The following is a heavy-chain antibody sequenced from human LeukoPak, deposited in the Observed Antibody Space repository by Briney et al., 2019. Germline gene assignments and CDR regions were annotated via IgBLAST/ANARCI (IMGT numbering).Heavy chain of an antibody. CDR2: ISNYGES. CDR3: TRGTREPDF. Sequence: SETLSLTCTVSGDSVSHYYWNWIRQPPGKALELIGYISNYGESNYNPSLKSRVTMSLDTSKNQLSLRLTSVTAADTAVYFCTRGTREPDFWGQGTLVTVPS. CDR1: GDSVSHYY. D-gene: IGHD5-24*01. V-gene: IGHV4-59*02. J-gene: IGHJ4*02.